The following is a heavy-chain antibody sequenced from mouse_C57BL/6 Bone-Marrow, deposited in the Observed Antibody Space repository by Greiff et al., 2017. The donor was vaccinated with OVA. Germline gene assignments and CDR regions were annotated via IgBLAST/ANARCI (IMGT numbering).Heavy chain of an antibody. J-gene: IGHJ4*01. CDR1: GFTFSSYA. CDR3: ATISYGNYRYAMDY. D-gene: IGHD2-1*01. V-gene: IGHV5-4*01. Sequence: EVQVVESGGGLVKPGGSLKLSCAASGFTFSSYAMSWVRQTPEKRLEWVATISDGGSYTYSPDNVKGRFTISRDNAKNNLYLQMSHLKSEDTAMYYCATISYGNYRYAMDYWGQGTSVTVSS. CDR2: ISDGGSYT.